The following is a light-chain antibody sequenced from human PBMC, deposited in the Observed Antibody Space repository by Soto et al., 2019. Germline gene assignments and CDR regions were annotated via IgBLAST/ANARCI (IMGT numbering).Light chain of an antibody. CDR2: EVS. J-gene: IGLJ2*01. Sequence: QSVLTQTASVSGSPGQSITISCTGTSSDVGSYDLVSWYQQLPGKVPKLMIYEVSKRPSGVSNRFSGSKSGNTASLTISGLQADDETDYFCCSYTRGSTVIFGGGTKLTVL. CDR1: SSDVGSYDL. CDR3: CSYTRGSTVI. V-gene: IGLV2-23*02.